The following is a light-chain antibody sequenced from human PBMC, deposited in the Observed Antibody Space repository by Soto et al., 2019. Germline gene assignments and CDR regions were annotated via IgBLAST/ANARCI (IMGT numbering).Light chain of an antibody. Sequence: EIVLTQSPGTLSLSPGERATLSCRASQSVRSNSLAWFQQKPGQAPRLLIYGASNRATGIPDRFSGSGSGTDFTLTITRLEPEDFAVYYCQQYGSSPVTFGQGTKVDIK. J-gene: IGKJ1*01. CDR3: QQYGSSPVT. CDR1: QSVRSNS. CDR2: GAS. V-gene: IGKV3-20*01.